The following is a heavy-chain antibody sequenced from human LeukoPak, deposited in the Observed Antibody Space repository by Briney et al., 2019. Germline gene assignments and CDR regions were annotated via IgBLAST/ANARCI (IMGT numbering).Heavy chain of an antibody. Sequence: PSETLSLTCTVSGGSISSYYWSWIRQPPGKGLEWIGYIYYSGSTNYNPSLKSRVTISVDTSKNQFSLKLSSVTAADTAVYYCARGGGGSYYGFDYWGQGTLVTVSS. CDR3: ARGGGGSYYGFDY. V-gene: IGHV4-59*01. J-gene: IGHJ4*02. CDR1: GGSISSYY. CDR2: IYYSGST. D-gene: IGHD1-26*01.